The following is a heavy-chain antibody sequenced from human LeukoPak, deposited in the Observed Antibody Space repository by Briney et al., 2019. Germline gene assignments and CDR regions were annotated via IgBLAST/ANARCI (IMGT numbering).Heavy chain of an antibody. D-gene: IGHD2-2*01. Sequence: SETLSLTCTVFGVSVTTSGYYGAWIRQPPGRGLEWVGSISYSGITYYKPSLRGRVTISGDTAKNQFSLKLNSVTAADTAVYYCARHNDYASLMDVWGQGTTVTVSS. CDR3: ARHNDYASLMDV. V-gene: IGHV4-39*01. CDR2: ISYSGIT. CDR1: GVSVTTSGYY. J-gene: IGHJ6*02.